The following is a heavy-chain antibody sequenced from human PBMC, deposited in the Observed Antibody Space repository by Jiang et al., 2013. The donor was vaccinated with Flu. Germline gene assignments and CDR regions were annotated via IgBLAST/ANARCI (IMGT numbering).Heavy chain of an antibody. V-gene: IGHV5-51*01. CDR2: IYPGDSDT. D-gene: IGHD4/OR15-4a*01. Sequence: QMPGKGWSGWGIIYPGDSDTRYSPSFQGQVTISADKSISTAYLQWSSLKASDTAMYYCARRRLKTISYAFDIWGQGTMATVSS. J-gene: IGHJ3*02. CDR3: ARRRLKTISYAFDI.